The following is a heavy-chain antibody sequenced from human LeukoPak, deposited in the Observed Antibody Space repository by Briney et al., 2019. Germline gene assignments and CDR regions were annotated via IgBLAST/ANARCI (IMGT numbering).Heavy chain of an antibody. Sequence: SVTVSCTASGYTFTSYGISWVRQAPGQGLEWMGGIIPIFGTANYAQKFQGRVTITADESTSTAYMELSSLRSEDTAVYYCARSPSLEWLLWFDYWGQGTLVTVSS. D-gene: IGHD3-3*01. CDR2: IIPIFGTA. V-gene: IGHV1-69*13. CDR1: GYTFTSYG. CDR3: ARSPSLEWLLWFDY. J-gene: IGHJ4*02.